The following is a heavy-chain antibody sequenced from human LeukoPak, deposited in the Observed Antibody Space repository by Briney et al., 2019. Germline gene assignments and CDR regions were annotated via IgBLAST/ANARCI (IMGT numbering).Heavy chain of an antibody. Sequence: GGSLRLSCEASGFTFGSYAMYWVRQAPGKGLEWVAGIFGSGGSAHYADSVKGRFTISRDNSKNTLYLQMNSLRAEDTAVYYCAKVWTAYSDDYFDYWGQGTLVTVSS. V-gene: IGHV3-23*01. CDR3: AKVWTAYSDDYFDY. J-gene: IGHJ4*02. CDR1: GFTFGSYA. CDR2: IFGSGGSA. D-gene: IGHD3/OR15-3a*01.